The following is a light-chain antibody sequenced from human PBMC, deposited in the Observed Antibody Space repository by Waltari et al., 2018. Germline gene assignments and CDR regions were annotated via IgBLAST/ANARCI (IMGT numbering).Light chain of an antibody. CDR3: QQYNKWPRT. CDR2: GAS. V-gene: IGKV3-15*01. J-gene: IGKJ1*01. Sequence: ERVMTHSPATLSVSPGERATLSCRASQSVSSQLAWYQQKPGQAPRLLIYGASTRATGIPARVSGSGSGTEFTLTISSLQSEDFAIYYCQQYNKWPRTFGQGTKVAIK. CDR1: QSVSSQ.